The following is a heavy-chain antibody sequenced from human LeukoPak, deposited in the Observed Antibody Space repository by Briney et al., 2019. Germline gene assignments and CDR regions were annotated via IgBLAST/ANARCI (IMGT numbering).Heavy chain of an antibody. CDR1: GFTFSSYA. Sequence: PGGSLRLSCAASGFTFSSYAMPWVRQAPGKGLEWVAVISYDGSNKYYADSVKGRFTISRDNSKNTLYLQMNSLRAEDTAVYYCARSGQWLVWYYFDYWGQGTLVTVSS. D-gene: IGHD6-19*01. V-gene: IGHV3-30-3*01. J-gene: IGHJ4*02. CDR3: ARSGQWLVWYYFDY. CDR2: ISYDGSNK.